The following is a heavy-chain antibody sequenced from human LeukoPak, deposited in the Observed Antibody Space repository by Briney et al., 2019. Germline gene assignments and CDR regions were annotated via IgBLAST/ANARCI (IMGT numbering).Heavy chain of an antibody. V-gene: IGHV1-18*01. Sequence: ASVKVSCKASGYTFTSYGISWVRQAPGQGLEWMGWISAYNGNTNYAQKLQGRVTMTTDTSTSTAYMELRSLRSDDTAVYYCARDLGYDSSGYYRTPAYFDHWGQGTLVTVSS. CDR2: ISAYNGNT. CDR3: ARDLGYDSSGYYRTPAYFDH. J-gene: IGHJ4*02. CDR1: GYTFTSYG. D-gene: IGHD3-22*01.